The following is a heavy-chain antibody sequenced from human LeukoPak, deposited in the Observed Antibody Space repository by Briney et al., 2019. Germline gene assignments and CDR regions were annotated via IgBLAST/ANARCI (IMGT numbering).Heavy chain of an antibody. V-gene: IGHV4-59*01. J-gene: IGHJ4*02. D-gene: IGHD6-6*01. CDR2: IYYSGST. Sequence: SETLSLTCTVSGGSISSYYWSWIRQPPGKGLEWIGYIYYSGSTNYNPSLKSRVTISVDTSKNQFSLKLSSVTAADTAVYYCARDPGGSSSSFDYWGQGTLVTVSS. CDR3: ARDPGGSSSSFDY. CDR1: GGSISSYY.